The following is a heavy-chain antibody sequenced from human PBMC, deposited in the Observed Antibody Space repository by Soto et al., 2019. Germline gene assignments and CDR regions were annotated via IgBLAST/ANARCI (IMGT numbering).Heavy chain of an antibody. CDR3: AKGSGCTEV. D-gene: IGHD3-10*01. CDR2: ISVSVGST. V-gene: IGHV3-23*01. CDR1: GFTFSSYD. J-gene: IGHJ6*04. Sequence: GSRRLSCAASGFTFSSYDMSWVRQAPGKGLEWVSGISVSVGSTYYADSVKGRFTISRDNSKNTLYLQMNSLRAEDTAVYYFAKGSGCTEVWGKANTVSVSA.